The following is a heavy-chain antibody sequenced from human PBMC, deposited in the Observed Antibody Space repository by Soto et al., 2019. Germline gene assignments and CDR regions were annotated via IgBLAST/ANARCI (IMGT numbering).Heavy chain of an antibody. J-gene: IGHJ4*02. V-gene: IGHV4-34*01. CDR2: INHSGGT. CDR1: GGSFSAYY. Sequence: PSETLSLTCAVYGGSFSAYYWSWIRQPPGKGLEWIGEINHSGGTSYNPSLKSRVTISVETSKSQFSLKLTSVTAADRAVYYCARVSVDTADSSGFYDYWGQGTPVTASS. CDR3: ARVSVDTADSSGFYDY. D-gene: IGHD3-22*01.